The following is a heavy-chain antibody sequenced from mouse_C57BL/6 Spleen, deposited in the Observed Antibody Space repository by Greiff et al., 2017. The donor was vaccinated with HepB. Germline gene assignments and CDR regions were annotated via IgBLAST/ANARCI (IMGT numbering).Heavy chain of an antibody. CDR1: GYTFTDYY. CDR3: ARYSNHFDY. D-gene: IGHD2-5*01. J-gene: IGHJ2*01. Sequence: EVQLQQSGPVLVKPGASVKMSCKASGYTFTDYYMNWVKQSHGKSLEWIGVINPYNGGTSYNQKFKGKATLTVDKSSSTAYMELNSLTSEDSAVYYCARYSNHFDYWGQGTTLTVSS. CDR2: INPYNGGT. V-gene: IGHV1-19*01.